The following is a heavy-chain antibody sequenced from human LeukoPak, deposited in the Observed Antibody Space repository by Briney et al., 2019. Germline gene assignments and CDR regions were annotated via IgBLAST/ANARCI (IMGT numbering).Heavy chain of an antibody. D-gene: IGHD3-22*01. Sequence: HPGGSLRLSCSASGFTFSNYAMSWVRQAPGKGLAWVSTLGGGGIDTYYADSVKGRFTISRDNSKNTLYLQMNRPRAEHTAAYYCAKDRALLLAHCWFARWGQGSLVTV. CDR3: AKDRALLLAHCWFAR. CDR1: GFTFSNYA. V-gene: IGHV3-23*01. J-gene: IGHJ5*02. CDR2: LGGGGIDT.